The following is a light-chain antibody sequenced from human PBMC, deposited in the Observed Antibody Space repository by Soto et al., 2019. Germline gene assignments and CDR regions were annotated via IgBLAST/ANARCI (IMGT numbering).Light chain of an antibody. V-gene: IGKV1-39*01. CDR1: QSITTY. J-gene: IGKJ4*01. Sequence: DIQMTQSQSSLSASVGDRVTITCRASQSITTYLNWYRQKPGKAPKLLIYAASSLQSGVPSRFSGSGSETEFTLSISSLQPEDSATYFCQQIYSAPLTFGGGTKVDIK. CDR3: QQIYSAPLT. CDR2: AAS.